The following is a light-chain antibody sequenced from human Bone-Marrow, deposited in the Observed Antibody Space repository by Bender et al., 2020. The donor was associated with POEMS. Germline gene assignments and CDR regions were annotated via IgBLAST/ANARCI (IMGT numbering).Light chain of an antibody. Sequence: QSALTQPASVSGSPGQSITISCTGTSSDVVRFDLVSWYQQHPGKAPKVMIYDVSNRPSGVSSRFSGSRSGSTASLTISGLQAEDEADYYCSSYSSSTVVVGGGTKLTVL. V-gene: IGLV2-14*02. CDR2: DVS. J-gene: IGLJ2*01. CDR3: SSYSSSTVV. CDR1: SSDVVRFDL.